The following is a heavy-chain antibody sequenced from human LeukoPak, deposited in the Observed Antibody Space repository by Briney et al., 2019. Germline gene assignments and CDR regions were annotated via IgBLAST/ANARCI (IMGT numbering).Heavy chain of an antibody. CDR1: GGTFSSYA. J-gene: IGHJ4*02. Sequence: ASVKVSCKASGGTFSSYAISWVRQAPGQGLEWMGGIIPIFGTANYAQKFQGRVTITADESTSTAYMELSSLRSEDTAVYYCAGDPQSRGGDYRNYWGQGTLVTVSS. D-gene: IGHD4-17*01. V-gene: IGHV1-69*13. CDR2: IIPIFGTA. CDR3: AGDPQSRGGDYRNY.